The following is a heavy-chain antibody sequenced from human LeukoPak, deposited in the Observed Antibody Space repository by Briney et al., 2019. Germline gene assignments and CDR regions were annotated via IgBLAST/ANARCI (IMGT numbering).Heavy chain of an antibody. D-gene: IGHD2-2*02. V-gene: IGHV3-30*01. CDR3: ARDRPVGVPIAISYDLDS. CDR1: GFTFCSFA. Sequence: GGSLRLSCAASGFTFCSFAIHWVGQAPGKGLPWVAVISSDGSNKFYADSVRGRLTISGDNSKNTLNLQMNGLRPEDTAVYYCARDRPVGVPIAISYDLDSWGQGTLVSVSS. CDR2: ISSDGSNK. J-gene: IGHJ4*02.